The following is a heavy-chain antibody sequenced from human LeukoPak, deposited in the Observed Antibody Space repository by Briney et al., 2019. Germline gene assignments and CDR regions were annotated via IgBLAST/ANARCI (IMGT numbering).Heavy chain of an antibody. CDR3: ARDGGIAVAGSIDY. CDR2: ISGSGGST. D-gene: IGHD6-19*01. Sequence: GGSLRLSCAASGFTFSSYAMSWVRQAPGKGLEWVSAISGSGGSTYYADSVKGRFTISRDNSKSTLFLQMNSLRPEDTAMYYCARDGGIAVAGSIDYWGQETLVIVSS. J-gene: IGHJ4*02. CDR1: GFTFSSYA. V-gene: IGHV3-23*01.